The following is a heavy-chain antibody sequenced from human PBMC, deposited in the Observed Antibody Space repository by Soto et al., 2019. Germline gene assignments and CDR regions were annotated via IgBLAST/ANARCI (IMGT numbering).Heavy chain of an antibody. CDR1: GGTFSSYA. CDR2: IIPIFGTA. D-gene: IGHD1-1*01. Sequence: QVQLVQSGAEVKKPGSSVKVSCKASGGTFSSYAISWVRQAPGQGLEWMGGIIPIFGTANYAQKFQGRVTITADESTSTAYMELSSLRSEDTAVYYCARGTELERRPDYYYYYGMDVWGQGTTVTVSS. J-gene: IGHJ6*02. V-gene: IGHV1-69*01. CDR3: ARGTELERRPDYYYYYGMDV.